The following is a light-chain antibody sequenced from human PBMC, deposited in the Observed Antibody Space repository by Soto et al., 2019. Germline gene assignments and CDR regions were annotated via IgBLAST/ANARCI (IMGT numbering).Light chain of an antibody. CDR3: QQSYSTLVT. CDR1: QSVTGY. CDR2: AAS. J-gene: IGKJ5*01. Sequence: DIQMTQSQSSLSASVGDRVSITCRTSQSVTGYLNWYQQKPGKAPKLLIYAASSLQSGVPSRFSGNGSGTDYTLTISSLQPEDFATYYCQQSYSTLVTFGQGTRLEI. V-gene: IGKV1-39*01.